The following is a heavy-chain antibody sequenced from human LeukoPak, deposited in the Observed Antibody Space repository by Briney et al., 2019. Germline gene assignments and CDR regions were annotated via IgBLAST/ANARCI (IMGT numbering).Heavy chain of an antibody. CDR3: ARVGDYALKD. J-gene: IGHJ1*01. V-gene: IGHV4-4*07. D-gene: IGHD4-17*01. CDR1: GGSISSYY. Sequence: SETLSLTCTVSGGSISSYYWSWIRQPAGKGLEWIGHIYTSGSTNYNPSLKSRVTMSVDTSKNQFSLKVTSVTAADTAMYYCARVGDYALKDWGXXXLXTVSS. CDR2: IYTSGST.